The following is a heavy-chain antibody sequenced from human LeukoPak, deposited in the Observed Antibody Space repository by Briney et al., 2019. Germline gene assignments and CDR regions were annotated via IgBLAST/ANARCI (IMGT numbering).Heavy chain of an antibody. D-gene: IGHD3-10*01. CDR3: AIMVRGVIYNWFDP. CDR2: IDPSDSYT. V-gene: IGHV5-10-1*01. Sequence: GESLKISCKGSGYSFTSYWISWVRQMPGKGLEWMGRIDPSDSYTNYSPSFQGHVTISADKSISTAYLQWSSLKASDTAMYYRAIMVRGVIYNWFDPWGQGTLVTVSS. CDR1: GYSFTSYW. J-gene: IGHJ5*02.